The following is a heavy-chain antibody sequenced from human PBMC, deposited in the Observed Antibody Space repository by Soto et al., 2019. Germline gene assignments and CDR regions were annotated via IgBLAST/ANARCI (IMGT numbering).Heavy chain of an antibody. V-gene: IGHV4-30-4*08. CDR3: AREERGLFDH. CDR1: GDSLSRADYC. Sequence: TLSFTCTVSGDSLSRADYCWSGIRQAPEKGLEWSGYICYSGSTYHNPSLKSRTSMSVDTSKRQFSLTLTSVTAADTAVYYCAREERGLFDHWGQGRLVTVSS. CDR2: ICYSGST. J-gene: IGHJ4*02. D-gene: IGHD1-1*01.